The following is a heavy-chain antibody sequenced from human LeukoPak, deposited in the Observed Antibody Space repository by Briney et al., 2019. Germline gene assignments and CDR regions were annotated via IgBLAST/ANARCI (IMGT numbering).Heavy chain of an antibody. CDR3: ARAVWFGARGFDY. J-gene: IGHJ4*02. CDR1: GFTFSSYE. D-gene: IGHD3-10*01. CDR2: ISSSGSTI. Sequence: GGSLRLSCAASGFTFSSYEMNWVRQAPGKGLEWVSYISSSGSTIYYADSVKGRFTISRDNAKNSLYLQMNSLRAEDTAVYYCARAVWFGARGFDYWGQGTLVTVSS. V-gene: IGHV3-48*03.